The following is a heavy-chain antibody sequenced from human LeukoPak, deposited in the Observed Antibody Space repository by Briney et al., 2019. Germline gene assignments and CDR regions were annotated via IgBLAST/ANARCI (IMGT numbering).Heavy chain of an antibody. CDR2: VYTSGST. J-gene: IGHJ4*02. Sequence: SETLSLTCTVSGGSISSYYWSWIRQPAGKGLEWIGRVYTSGSTNYNPSLKSRVTMSIDTSKNQFSLELRSVTAADTAVYFCARERLGLGYFDYWGQGALVAVSS. D-gene: IGHD3-16*01. CDR1: GGSISSYY. CDR3: ARERLGLGYFDY. V-gene: IGHV4-4*07.